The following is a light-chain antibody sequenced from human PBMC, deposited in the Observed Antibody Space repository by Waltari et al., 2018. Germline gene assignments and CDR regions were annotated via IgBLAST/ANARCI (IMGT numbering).Light chain of an antibody. CDR1: ESVRTN. Sequence: EVVMTQSPATLSVSPGEGATVSCRASESVRTNVAWYQQTPGQAPRLIIYDASTRATGIPDRFSGSGSGTEFILSISSLQSEDFAIYYCQQYNKWPPWTFGQGTKVEIK. J-gene: IGKJ1*01. CDR3: QQYNKWPPWT. V-gene: IGKV3D-15*01. CDR2: DAS.